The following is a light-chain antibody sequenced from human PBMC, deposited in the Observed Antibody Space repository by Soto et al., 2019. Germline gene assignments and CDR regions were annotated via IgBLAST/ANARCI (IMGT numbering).Light chain of an antibody. CDR3: QQYNNWLIT. CDR1: QSVSSN. CDR2: GAS. V-gene: IGKV3-15*01. Sequence: EIVMTHSPATLSVSPGERATLSCRASQSVSSNLAWYQQRPGQAPRLLIYGASTRATGIPARFRGSGSGTEFTLTISSLQSEDFAVYYCQQYNNWLITFGQGTRLEIK. J-gene: IGKJ5*01.